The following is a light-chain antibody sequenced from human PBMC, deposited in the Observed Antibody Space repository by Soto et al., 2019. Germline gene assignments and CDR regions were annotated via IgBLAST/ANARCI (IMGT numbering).Light chain of an antibody. V-gene: IGKV3-20*01. CDR1: ESVNSAY. CDR3: QQYGYSPWT. CDR2: GAS. J-gene: IGKJ1*01. Sequence: EIVLTHSPVTLSLSPGERATLSCRAIESVNSAYLAWYQHRPAQAPRLLIYGASSRATGVPDRFSGSGSGTEFTLTITRMEPADFALYYCQQYGYSPWTFGLGTKVDIK.